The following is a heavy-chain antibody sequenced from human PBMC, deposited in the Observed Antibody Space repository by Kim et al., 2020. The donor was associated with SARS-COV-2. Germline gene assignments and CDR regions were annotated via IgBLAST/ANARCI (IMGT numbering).Heavy chain of an antibody. J-gene: IGHJ4*02. Sequence: SETLSLTCTVSGDSISGSGYYWGWIRQPPGKGLEWIGSIYYGGSTYYNPSLKRRVTISVDTSKNQFSLKLNSVTAADTATCYCARSQGQCSSTSCYFFVYWGPGALVTVSP. V-gene: IGHV4-39*01. CDR2: IYYGGST. D-gene: IGHD2-2*01. CDR1: GDSISGSGYY. CDR3: ARSQGQCSSTSCYFFVY.